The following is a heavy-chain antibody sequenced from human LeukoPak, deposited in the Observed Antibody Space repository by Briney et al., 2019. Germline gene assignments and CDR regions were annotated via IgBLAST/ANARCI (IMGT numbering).Heavy chain of an antibody. CDR3: ARHGRLGYCSSTSCPQYYYYYYYMDV. V-gene: IGHV4-4*09. CDR2: IYTSGST. J-gene: IGHJ6*03. CDR1: GGSISSYY. Sequence: SETLSLTCTVSGGSISSYYWSWIRQPAGKGLEWIGYIYTSGSTNYNPSLKSRVTISVDTSKNQFSLKLSSVTAADTAVYYCARHGRLGYCSSTSCPQYYYYYYYMDVWGKGTTVTVSS. D-gene: IGHD2-2*01.